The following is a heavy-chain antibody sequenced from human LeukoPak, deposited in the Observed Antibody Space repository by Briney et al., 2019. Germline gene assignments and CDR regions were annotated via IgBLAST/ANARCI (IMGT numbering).Heavy chain of an antibody. Sequence: KSSETLSLTCAVSGGSFSGYYWSWIRQPPGKRLEWIGEITHSGSTTYNSSLKSRVTISVDTSKNQFSLKLNSVTAADTAVYYCARDYTSWGQGTMVTVSS. CDR3: ARDYTS. D-gene: IGHD4-11*01. CDR2: ITHSGST. CDR1: GGSFSGYY. V-gene: IGHV4-34*01. J-gene: IGHJ3*01.